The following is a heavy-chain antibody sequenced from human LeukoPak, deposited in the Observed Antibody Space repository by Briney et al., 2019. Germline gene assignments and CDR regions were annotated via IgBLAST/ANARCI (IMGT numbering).Heavy chain of an antibody. CDR1: EFSVGSNY. J-gene: IGHJ4*02. CDR2: IYSGGST. D-gene: IGHD6-19*01. V-gene: IGHV3-66*01. Sequence: PGGSLRLSCAASEFSVGSNYMTWVRQAPGKGLEWVSLIYSGGSTYYADSVKGRFTISRDNSKNTLYLQMNSLRAEDTAVYYCAREVENTSGWYSHFDYWGQGTLVTVSS. CDR3: AREVENTSGWYSHFDY.